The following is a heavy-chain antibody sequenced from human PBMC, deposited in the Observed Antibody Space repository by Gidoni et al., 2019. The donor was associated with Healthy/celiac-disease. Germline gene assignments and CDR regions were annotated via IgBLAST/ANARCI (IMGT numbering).Heavy chain of an antibody. CDR2: ST. J-gene: IGHJ4*02. V-gene: IGHV4-39*01. CDR3: ATLFLDGYNYVVPSDY. D-gene: IGHD5-12*01. Sequence: STYYNPSLKSRVTISVDTSKNQFSLKLSSVTAADTAVYYCATLFLDGYNYVVPSDYWGQGTLVTVSS.